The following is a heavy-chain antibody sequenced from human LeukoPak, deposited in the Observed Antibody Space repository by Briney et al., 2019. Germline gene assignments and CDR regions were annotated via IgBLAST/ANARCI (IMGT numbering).Heavy chain of an antibody. Sequence: PGGSLRLSCAASGFTFSSYSMNWVRQAPGKGLEWGSSISSSSSYIYYADSVKGRFTISRDNAKNSLYLQMNSLRAEDTAVYYCARVGVVVVAATRYYYYGMDVWGKGTTVTVSS. CDR3: ARVGVVVVAATRYYYYGMDV. V-gene: IGHV3-21*01. D-gene: IGHD2-15*01. CDR1: GFTFSSYS. J-gene: IGHJ6*04. CDR2: ISSSSSYI.